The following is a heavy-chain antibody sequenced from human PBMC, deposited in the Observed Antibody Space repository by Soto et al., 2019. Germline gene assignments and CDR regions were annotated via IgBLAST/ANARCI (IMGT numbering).Heavy chain of an antibody. J-gene: IGHJ4*01. V-gene: IGHV4-4*02. Sequence: QVQLQESGPGLVKPSGTLSLTCAVSGGSISSSNWWSWVRQPPGKGLEWIGEIYHSGSTNYNPSLKSRVTISVDEYKNQFSLKLSSVTAADTAVYYCARSHPLMTTVTAYYFDYWGQGTLVTVSS. CDR3: ARSHPLMTTVTAYYFDY. CDR1: GGSISSSNW. D-gene: IGHD4-17*01. CDR2: IYHSGST.